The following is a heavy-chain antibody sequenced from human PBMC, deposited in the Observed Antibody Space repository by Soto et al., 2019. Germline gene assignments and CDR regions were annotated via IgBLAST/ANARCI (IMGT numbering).Heavy chain of an antibody. Sequence: SETLSLTCTVSGGSISRGGYYWSWIRQHPGKGLEWIGYIYYSGSTYYNPSLKSRVTISVDTSKNQFSLKLSSVTAADTAVYYCARDRPYYDFWSGYFDYMDVWGKGTTVTVSS. CDR3: ARDRPYYDFWSGYFDYMDV. J-gene: IGHJ6*03. CDR2: IYYSGST. CDR1: GGSISRGGYY. D-gene: IGHD3-3*01. V-gene: IGHV4-31*03.